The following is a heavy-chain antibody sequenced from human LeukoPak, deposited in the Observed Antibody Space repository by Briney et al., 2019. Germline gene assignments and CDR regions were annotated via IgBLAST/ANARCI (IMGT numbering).Heavy chain of an antibody. Sequence: EGSLRLSCAASGFTFSSYAMSWVRQAPGKGLEWVSAISGSGGSTYYADSVKGRFTISRDNSKNTLYLQMNSLRAEDPAVYYCAKDIFGSSGYYYTDWGQETLVTVSS. D-gene: IGHD3-22*01. CDR3: AKDIFGSSGYYYTD. CDR2: ISGSGGST. CDR1: GFTFSSYA. J-gene: IGHJ4*02. V-gene: IGHV3-23*01.